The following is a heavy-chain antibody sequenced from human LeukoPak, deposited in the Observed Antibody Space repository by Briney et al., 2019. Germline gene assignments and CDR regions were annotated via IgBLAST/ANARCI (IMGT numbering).Heavy chain of an antibody. CDR1: GFTFSSYA. CDR3: AKNRRDFGDYWYYFDS. J-gene: IGHJ4*02. CDR2: IGGSRGSP. Sequence: GGSLRLSCAASGFTFSSYAMTWVRQAPGKGLEWVSTIGGSRGSPYFADSVKGRFSISRDNSKNTLYPQMDSLRAEDTALYYCAKNRRDFGDYWYYFDSWGQGTLVTVSS. V-gene: IGHV3-23*01. D-gene: IGHD4-17*01.